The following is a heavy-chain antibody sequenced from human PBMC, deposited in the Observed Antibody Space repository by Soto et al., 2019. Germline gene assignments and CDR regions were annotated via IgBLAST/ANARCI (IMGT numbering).Heavy chain of an antibody. Sequence: PSETLSLTCTVSGGSISSHYWSWIRQPPGKGLEWIGYIYYSGSTNYNPSLKSRVTISVDTSKNQFSLKLSSVTAADTAVYYCATQYYSDRSGYYLDYWGQGTLVTVSS. CDR2: IYYSGST. J-gene: IGHJ4*02. CDR1: GGSISSHY. D-gene: IGHD3-22*01. CDR3: ATQYYSDRSGYYLDY. V-gene: IGHV4-59*08.